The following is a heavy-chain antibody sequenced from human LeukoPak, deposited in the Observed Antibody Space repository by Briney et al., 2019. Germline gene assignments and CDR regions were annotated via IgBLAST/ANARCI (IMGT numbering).Heavy chain of an antibody. D-gene: IGHD3-22*01. V-gene: IGHV3-66*01. CDR2: IYSDGST. CDR1: GFTVSSNY. Sequence: PGRSLRLSCAASGFTVSSNYMSWVRQAPGKGLEWVSVIYSDGSTYYADSVKGRFTISRDNSKNTLYLQMNSLRAEDTAVYYCARDKVYYYDSSGYSYYWYFDLWGRGTLVTVSS. J-gene: IGHJ2*01. CDR3: ARDKVYYYDSSGYSYYWYFDL.